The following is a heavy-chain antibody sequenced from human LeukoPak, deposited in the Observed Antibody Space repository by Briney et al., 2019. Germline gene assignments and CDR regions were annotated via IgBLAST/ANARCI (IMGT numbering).Heavy chain of an antibody. CDR3: ARQAEAMDV. V-gene: IGHV4-34*01. J-gene: IGHJ6*02. Sequence: SATLSLTCAVYGGSFSDYYWTWIRQPPGKGLEWIGTIYHIGGTHYNPSLKSRATMSVDTSKNQFSLKLSSVTAADTAVYYCARQAEAMDVWGQGTTVTVSS. CDR1: GGSFSDYY. CDR2: IYHIGGT. D-gene: IGHD6-19*01.